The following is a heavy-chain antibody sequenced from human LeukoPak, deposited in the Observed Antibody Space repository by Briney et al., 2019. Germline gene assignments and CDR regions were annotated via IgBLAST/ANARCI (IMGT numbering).Heavy chain of an antibody. D-gene: IGHD6-13*01. Sequence: GEALRISCKGSGYSFTSHSITWVRQMPGKGLEWMGKIDPTDSYTNYSPSFQGHVTIPSDKSITTAYLQWSSLKASDTAMYYCARHSEQLAKYYFDYWGQGTLVTVSS. J-gene: IGHJ4*02. CDR1: GYSFTSHS. V-gene: IGHV5-10-1*01. CDR2: IDPTDSYT. CDR3: ARHSEQLAKYYFDY.